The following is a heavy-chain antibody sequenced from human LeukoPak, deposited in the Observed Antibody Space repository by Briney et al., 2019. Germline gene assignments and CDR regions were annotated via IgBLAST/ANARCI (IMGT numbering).Heavy chain of an antibody. Sequence: ASVKVSCKASDYTLIDYDISWVRQAPGQGLEWIGWISGYNGNTNYAQKLQGRVTMTTDTSSTTAYMELRSLRSDDTAMYYCVRDESVFDIWGQGTMVTVSS. V-gene: IGHV1-18*01. CDR3: VRDESVFDI. CDR2: ISGYNGNT. CDR1: DYTLIDYD. J-gene: IGHJ3*02. D-gene: IGHD5/OR15-5a*01.